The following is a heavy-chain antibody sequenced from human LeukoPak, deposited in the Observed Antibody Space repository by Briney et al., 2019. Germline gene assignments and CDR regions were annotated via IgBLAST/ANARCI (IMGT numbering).Heavy chain of an antibody. J-gene: IGHJ3*02. Sequence: SETLSLTCTVSGYSISTTYYWGWIRQPPGKGLEWIGTIYHSGSTSYNPSLKSRVTISVDTSKNQFSLNLSSVTAADTAVYYCARSPYYYDSRGAFDIWGQRTMVTVSS. V-gene: IGHV4-38-2*02. D-gene: IGHD3-22*01. CDR1: GYSISTTYY. CDR3: ARSPYYYDSRGAFDI. CDR2: IYHSGST.